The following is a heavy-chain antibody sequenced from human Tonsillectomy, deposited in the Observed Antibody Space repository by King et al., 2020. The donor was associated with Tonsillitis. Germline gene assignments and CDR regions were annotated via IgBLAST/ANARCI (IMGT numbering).Heavy chain of an antibody. Sequence: VQLVESGGGVVQPGRSLRLSCAASGFTFSSYGMHWVRQAPGKGLEWVAVIWFGGSNKYYADSVKGRFTIPRDNSKNTLYLQMNSLSAEDTAVYYCARDRGEMATLDYWGQGTLVTVAS. CDR2: IWFGGSNK. D-gene: IGHD5-24*01. V-gene: IGHV3-33*01. CDR3: ARDRGEMATLDY. J-gene: IGHJ4*02. CDR1: GFTFSSYG.